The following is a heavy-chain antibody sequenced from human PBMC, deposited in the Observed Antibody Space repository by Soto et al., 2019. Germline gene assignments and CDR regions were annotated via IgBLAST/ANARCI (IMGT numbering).Heavy chain of an antibody. J-gene: IGHJ4*02. Sequence: EVQLLQSGGGSVQPGGSLRLSCEGSGFTFSSYGMTWVRQAPGKGLEWVAGISGSGVDTKYADSVKGRFIIARDNSKKKMYLQMNNLRGEDMAVYFCAKGGAYCYGDCARAHWGQGTLVTVSS. D-gene: IGHD2-21*02. CDR1: GFTFSSYG. CDR3: AKGGAYCYGDCARAH. CDR2: ISGSGVDT. V-gene: IGHV3-23*01.